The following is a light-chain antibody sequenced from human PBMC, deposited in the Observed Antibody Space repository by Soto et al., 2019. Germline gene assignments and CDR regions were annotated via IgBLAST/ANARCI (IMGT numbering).Light chain of an antibody. Sequence: EIVMTQSPATLSVSPGERATLSCRASQSVSSNLAWYQQKPGQAPRLLIYDASRMPTDNPVRFSGSGSGAEFTLTISSLQSEDFAIYYCQQYNNLPPTFGQGTKVDIK. CDR2: DAS. CDR1: QSVSSN. CDR3: QQYNNLPPT. V-gene: IGKV3-15*01. J-gene: IGKJ1*01.